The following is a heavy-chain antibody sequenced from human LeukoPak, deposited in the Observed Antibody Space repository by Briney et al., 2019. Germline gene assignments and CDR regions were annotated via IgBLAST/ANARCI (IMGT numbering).Heavy chain of an antibody. D-gene: IGHD3-22*01. CDR3: ARDNQYYYDSSGYLGDY. Sequence: GASVKVSCKASGYTFTGHYMHWVRQAPGQGLEWMGRINPNSGGTNYAQKFQGRVTMTRDTSISTAYMELSRLRSDDTAVYYCARDNQYYYDSSGYLGDYWGQGTLVTVSS. J-gene: IGHJ4*02. V-gene: IGHV1-2*06. CDR1: GYTFTGHY. CDR2: INPNSGGT.